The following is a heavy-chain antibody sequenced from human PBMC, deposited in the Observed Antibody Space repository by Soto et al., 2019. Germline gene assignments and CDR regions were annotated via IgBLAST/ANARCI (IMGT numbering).Heavy chain of an antibody. D-gene: IGHD2-2*01. CDR1: GGSFSCYY. CDR3: ARADIVVVPAAIVSAWFDP. Sequence: PSETLSLTCAVYGGSFSCYYWSWIRQPPGKGLEWIGEINHSGSTNYNPSLKSRVTISVDTSKNQFSLELSSVTAADTAVYYCARADIVVVPAAIVSAWFDPWGQGTLVTVSS. CDR2: INHSGST. V-gene: IGHV4-34*01. J-gene: IGHJ5*02.